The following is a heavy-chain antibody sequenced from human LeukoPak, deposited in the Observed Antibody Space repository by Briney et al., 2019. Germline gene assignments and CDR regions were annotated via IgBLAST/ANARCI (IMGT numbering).Heavy chain of an antibody. CDR2: ISSSSSYI. V-gene: IGHV3-21*01. J-gene: IGHJ4*02. D-gene: IGHD6-13*01. CDR3: ARDRSSRAVFDY. CDR1: GFTFSSYS. Sequence: GGSLRLSCAASGFTFSSYSMNWVRQAPGKGLEWVSSISSSSSYIYYADSVKGRFTISGDNAKNSLYLQMNSLRAEDTAVYYCARDRSSRAVFDYWGQGTLVTVSS.